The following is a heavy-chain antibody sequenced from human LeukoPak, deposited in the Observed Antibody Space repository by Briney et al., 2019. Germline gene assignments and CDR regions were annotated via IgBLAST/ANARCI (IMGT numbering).Heavy chain of an antibody. Sequence: GGSLRLSCAASGFTFTSYGISWVRQAPGQGLEWMGWISAYNGNTNYAQKLQGRVTMTTDTSTSTAYMELRSLRSDDTAVYYCARLGDYYDSSGYCPDYWGQGTLVTVSS. J-gene: IGHJ4*02. CDR2: ISAYNGNT. CDR1: GFTFTSYG. CDR3: ARLGDYYDSSGYCPDY. D-gene: IGHD3-22*01. V-gene: IGHV1-18*01.